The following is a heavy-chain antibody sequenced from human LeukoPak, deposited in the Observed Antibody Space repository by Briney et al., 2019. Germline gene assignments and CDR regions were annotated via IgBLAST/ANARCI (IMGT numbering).Heavy chain of an antibody. J-gene: IGHJ4*02. D-gene: IGHD6-19*01. CDR1: GFTFTSYV. CDR3: ARDYKGSSGWYSGY. Sequence: PGGSLRLSCAASGFTFTSYVMTWVRQAPGKGLEWVSAVSGVGGSTYYAESVKGRFTISRDNAKNSLYPQMNSLRAEDTAVYYCARDYKGSSGWYSGYWGQGTLVTVSS. V-gene: IGHV3-23*01. CDR2: VSGVGGST.